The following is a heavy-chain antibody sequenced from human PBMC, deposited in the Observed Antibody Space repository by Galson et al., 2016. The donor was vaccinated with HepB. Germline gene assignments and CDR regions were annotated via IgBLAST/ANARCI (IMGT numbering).Heavy chain of an antibody. V-gene: IGHV4-4*09. D-gene: IGHD1-26*01. J-gene: IGHJ3*02. CDR2: IYNTGST. CDR3: VRSNGKDGFDI. CDR1: RGSISDYY. Sequence: SETLSLTCTVSRGSISDYYWNYIRQPPGKELEWVGYIYNTGSTKYNPSLESRVTMSVDTSKNQVSLKLTSMTAADTAVYYCVRSNGKDGFDIWGQGTMVTVSS.